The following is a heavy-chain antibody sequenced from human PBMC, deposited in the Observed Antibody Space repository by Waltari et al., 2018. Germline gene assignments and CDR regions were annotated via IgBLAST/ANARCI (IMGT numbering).Heavy chain of an antibody. J-gene: IGHJ4*02. CDR1: GFTFSTSW. V-gene: IGHV3-7*01. CDR2: IKSDGSEK. D-gene: IGHD2-21*01. CDR3: ARYNGYYSRDFDY. Sequence: EVQLVESGGGLVQPGGSLRLSCAASGFTFSTSWMTWVRQAPGTGLEWVANIKSDGSEKYYVDSLKGRFTISRDNAKNSLFLQVNSLTAEDTAIYYCARYNGYYSRDFDYWGQGTLVTVSS.